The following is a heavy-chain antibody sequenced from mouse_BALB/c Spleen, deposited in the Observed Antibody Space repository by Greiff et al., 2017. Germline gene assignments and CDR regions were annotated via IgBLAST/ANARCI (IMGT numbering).Heavy chain of an antibody. D-gene: IGHD2-2*01. CDR3: ARLYGYGVGMDY. V-gene: IGHV5-12-2*01. CDR2: ISNGGGST. J-gene: IGHJ4*01. Sequence: EVQLVESGGGLVQPGGSLKLSCAASGFTFSSYTMSWVRQTPGKRLEWVAYISNGGGSTYYPDTVKGRVTISRDNATSTLYLQISSLKSEDTAMYYCARLYGYGVGMDYWGQGTSVTVSS. CDR1: GFTFSSYT.